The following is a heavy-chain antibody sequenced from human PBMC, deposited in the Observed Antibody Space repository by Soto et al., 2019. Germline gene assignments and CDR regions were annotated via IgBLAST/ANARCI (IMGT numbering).Heavy chain of an antibody. CDR2: IYHSGST. V-gene: IGHV4-30-2*01. Sequence: SETLSLTCAVSGGSISSGGYSWSWIRQPPGKGLEWIGYIYHSGSTYYNPSLKSRVTISVDRPKNQFSLKLTSVTAADTAVYYCARDKITGLFDYWGQGTLVTVSS. J-gene: IGHJ4*02. CDR3: ARDKITGLFDY. D-gene: IGHD2-8*02. CDR1: GGSISSGGYS.